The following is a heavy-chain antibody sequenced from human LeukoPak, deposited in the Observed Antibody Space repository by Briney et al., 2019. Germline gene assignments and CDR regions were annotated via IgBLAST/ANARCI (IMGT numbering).Heavy chain of an antibody. Sequence: PSETLSLTCAVSGGSISSGGYSWSWIRQPPGKGLEWIGYIYHSGSTYYNPSLKSRVTISVDRSKNQFSLKLSSVTAADTAVYYCARGFGELFWNWFDPWGQGTLVTVSS. J-gene: IGHJ5*02. D-gene: IGHD3-10*01. CDR1: GGSISSGGYS. CDR2: IYHSGST. CDR3: ARGFGELFWNWFDP. V-gene: IGHV4-30-2*01.